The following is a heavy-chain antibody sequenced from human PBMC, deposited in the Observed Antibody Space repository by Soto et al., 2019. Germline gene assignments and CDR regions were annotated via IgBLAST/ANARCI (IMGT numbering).Heavy chain of an antibody. CDR3: ARGRYLEY. CDR2: ISAYNGNT. V-gene: IGHV1-18*01. CDR1: GYTFITYG. D-gene: IGHD3-16*02. Sequence: QVQLVQSGGEVKTPGASVKVSCKASGYTFITYGVAWVRQAPGQGLEWLGWISAYNGNTYYPQKFQGRGTVTTDTSTSSAYMELRSLSSGDTAIFFCARGRYLEYWGQGTLVAVSS. J-gene: IGHJ4*02.